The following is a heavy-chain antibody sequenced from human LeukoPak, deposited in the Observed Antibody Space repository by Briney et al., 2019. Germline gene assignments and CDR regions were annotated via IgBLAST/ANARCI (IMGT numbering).Heavy chain of an antibody. Sequence: KPGGSLRLSCAASGFTFSSYSMNWVRQAPGKGLEWVSSISSSSSYIYYADSVKGRFTISRDNSKNTLDLQMNSLRAEDTAVYYCAKQRGYDFWSGYWDYWGQGTLVTVSS. V-gene: IGHV3-21*01. CDR3: AKQRGYDFWSGYWDY. CDR1: GFTFSSYS. J-gene: IGHJ4*02. CDR2: ISSSSSYI. D-gene: IGHD3-3*01.